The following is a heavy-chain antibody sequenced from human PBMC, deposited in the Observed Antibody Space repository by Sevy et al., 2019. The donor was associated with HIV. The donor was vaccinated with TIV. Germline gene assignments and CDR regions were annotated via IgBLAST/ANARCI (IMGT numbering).Heavy chain of an antibody. CDR3: AKETPGYNYDSSGSLDY. V-gene: IGHV3-23*01. D-gene: IGHD3-22*01. CDR1: GFTFNTYA. CDR2: ISGSAYNI. Sequence: GGSLRLSCAASGFTFNTYAMSWVRQAPGKGLEWLSGISGSAYNIYYADSVKGRFTISRDNAKNTLYLQMNSLRADDTAVYYCAKETPGYNYDSSGSLDYWGRGILVTVSS. J-gene: IGHJ4*02.